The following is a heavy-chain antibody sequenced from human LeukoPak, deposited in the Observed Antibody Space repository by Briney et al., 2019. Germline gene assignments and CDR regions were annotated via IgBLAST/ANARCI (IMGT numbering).Heavy chain of an antibody. CDR2: INHSGST. CDR1: GGSFSAYY. V-gene: IGHV4-34*01. CDR3: ARGVVITGLDY. J-gene: IGHJ4*02. D-gene: IGHD3-22*01. Sequence: SETLSLTCAVYGGSFSAYYWSWIRQPPGKGLEWIGEINHSGSTNYNASLKSRVTISEDTSKNQFSLKLSSVTAADTAMYYCARGVVITGLDYWGQGTLVTVSS.